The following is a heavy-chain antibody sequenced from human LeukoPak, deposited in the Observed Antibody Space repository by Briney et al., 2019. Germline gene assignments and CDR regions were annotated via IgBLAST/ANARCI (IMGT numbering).Heavy chain of an antibody. D-gene: IGHD5-12*01. CDR3: ARGSGGYSGYDTYYYYMDV. CDR2: IYTSGST. CDR1: GGSISSYY. Sequence: SETLSLTCTVSGGSISSYYWSWIRQPAAKGLEWIGRIYTSGSTNYNPSLKSRVTMSVDTSKNQFSLKLSSVTAADTAVYYCARGSGGYSGYDTYYYYMDVWGKGTTVTVSS. J-gene: IGHJ6*03. V-gene: IGHV4-4*07.